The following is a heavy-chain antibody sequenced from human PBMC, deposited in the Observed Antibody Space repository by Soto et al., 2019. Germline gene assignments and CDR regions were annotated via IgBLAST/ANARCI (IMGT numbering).Heavy chain of an antibody. CDR3: ARSNHLWELAFNY. V-gene: IGHV4-59*08. CDR2: IYYSGST. J-gene: IGHJ4*02. Sequence: SETLSLTCTVSGGSISSYYWSWIRQPPGKGLEWIGYIYYSGSTNYNPSLKRRVTISVDTSKNQFSLKLSSVTAADTAVYYCARSNHLWELAFNYWGQGTLVTVSS. D-gene: IGHD3-16*01. CDR1: GGSISSYY.